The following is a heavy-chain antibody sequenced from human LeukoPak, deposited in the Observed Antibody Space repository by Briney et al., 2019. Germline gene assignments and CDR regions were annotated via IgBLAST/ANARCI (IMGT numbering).Heavy chain of an antibody. V-gene: IGHV1-2*02. CDR1: GYTFTGYY. J-gene: IGHJ6*03. Sequence: ASVKVSCKASGYTFTGYYMHWVRQAPGQGLEWMGWINPNSGGTNYAQKFQGRVTMTRDTSISTAYMELSRLRSDDTAVYYCAIDRNNIVVVPAAIIAWVRVRPIDYYYMDVWGKGTTVTVSS. CDR2: INPNSGGT. D-gene: IGHD2-2*01. CDR3: AIDRNNIVVVPAAIIAWVRVRPIDYYYMDV.